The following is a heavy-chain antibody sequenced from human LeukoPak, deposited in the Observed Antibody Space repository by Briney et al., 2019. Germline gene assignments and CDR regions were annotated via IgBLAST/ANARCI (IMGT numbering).Heavy chain of an antibody. J-gene: IGHJ6*04. CDR2: ISYDGSNK. D-gene: IGHD3-22*01. Sequence: GGSLRLSCAASGFTFSSYAMHWVRQAPGKGLEWVAVISYDGSNKYYADSVKGRFTISRDNPKNTLYLQMNSLRAEDTAVYYCAREIGYYFDSDDSRLRGRLDVWGKGTSVTVSS. V-gene: IGHV3-30-3*01. CDR3: AREIGYYFDSDDSRLRGRLDV. CDR1: GFTFSSYA.